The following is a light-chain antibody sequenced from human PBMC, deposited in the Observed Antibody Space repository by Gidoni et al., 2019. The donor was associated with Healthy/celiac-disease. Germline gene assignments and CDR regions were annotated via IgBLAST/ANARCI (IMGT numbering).Light chain of an antibody. CDR2: EVS. V-gene: IGLV2-11*01. CDR1: SSDVGGYNY. CDR3: CSYAGSYV. J-gene: IGLJ1*01. Sequence: SALTQPRSVSGSPGQSVTISCTGTSSDVGGYNYVSWYQQHPGKAPKLMIYEVSKRPSGVPDRFSGSKSGNTASLTISGLQAEDEADYYCCSYAGSYVFGTGTKVTVL.